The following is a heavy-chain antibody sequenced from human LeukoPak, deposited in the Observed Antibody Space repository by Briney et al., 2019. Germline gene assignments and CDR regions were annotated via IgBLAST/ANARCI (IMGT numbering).Heavy chain of an antibody. CDR1: GFSLSTSGLG. CDR2: IYWNGDK. J-gene: IGHJ4*02. V-gene: IGHV2-5*01. CDR3: ARDTTTSLLFDY. D-gene: IGHD1-1*01. Sequence: SGPTLVKPQQTLTLTCTFSGFSLSTSGLGVGWIRQPPGKALEWLALIYWNGDKRYSPSLKSRLTITKDTSKNQVVLTMTNMDPVDTATYYCARDTTTSLLFDYWGQGTLVTVSS.